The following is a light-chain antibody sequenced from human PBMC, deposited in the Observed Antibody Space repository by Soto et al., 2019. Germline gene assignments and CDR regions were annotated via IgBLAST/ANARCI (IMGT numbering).Light chain of an antibody. CDR2: GAS. Sequence: EIVMTQSPATLSVSPGERATLSCRASQSVSSNLAWYQQKPGQAPRLLIYGASTRATGIPARFSGSGSGTEFTLTISSLQSEDFATYYCQQSYSTLPYTFGQGTKLEIK. V-gene: IGKV3-15*01. J-gene: IGKJ2*01. CDR3: QQSYSTLPYT. CDR1: QSVSSN.